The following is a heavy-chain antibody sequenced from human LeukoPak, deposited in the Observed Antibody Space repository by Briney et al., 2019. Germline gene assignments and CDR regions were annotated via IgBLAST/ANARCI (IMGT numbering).Heavy chain of an antibody. Sequence: SETLSLTCAVSGGSISCSNWWSWVRQPPGKGLEWIGEIYHSGSTNYNPSLKSRVTISVDKSKNQFSLKLSSVTAADTAVYYCARDLRGVGSSTVFDYWGQGTLVTVSS. D-gene: IGHD2-2*01. J-gene: IGHJ4*02. CDR2: IYHSGST. V-gene: IGHV4-4*02. CDR3: ARDLRGVGSSTVFDY. CDR1: GGSISCSNW.